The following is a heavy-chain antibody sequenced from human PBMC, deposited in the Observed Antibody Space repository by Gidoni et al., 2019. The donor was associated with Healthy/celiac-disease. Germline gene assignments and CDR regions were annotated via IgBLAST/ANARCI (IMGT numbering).Heavy chain of an antibody. CDR1: GFTFSSYW. Sequence: EVQLVESGGGLVQPGGSLRLSCAASGFTFSSYWMSWVRQAPGKGLEWVANIKQDGSEKYYVDSVKGRFTISRDNAKNSLYLQMNSLRAEDTAVYYCARASQAEGYCSGGSCYVGYFQHWGQGTLVTVSS. CDR2: IKQDGSEK. J-gene: IGHJ1*01. CDR3: ARASQAEGYCSGGSCYVGYFQH. V-gene: IGHV3-7*01. D-gene: IGHD2-15*01.